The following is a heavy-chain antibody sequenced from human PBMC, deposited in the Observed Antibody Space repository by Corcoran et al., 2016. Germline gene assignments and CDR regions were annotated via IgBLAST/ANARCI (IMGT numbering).Heavy chain of an antibody. Sequence: QVQLQESGPGLVKPSETLSLTCAVSGVSISINNWWSWVRQPPGKGLEWIGDINHSGSTHYNPSLKGRLTISIDKCKNQFSLKLSSMTAADTAVYYCAGGADITGWEVGAYWGQGTLVTVSS. CDR3: AGGADITGWEVGAY. CDR1: GVSISINNW. D-gene: IGHD3-3*01. V-gene: IGHV4-4*02. CDR2: INHSGST. J-gene: IGHJ4*02.